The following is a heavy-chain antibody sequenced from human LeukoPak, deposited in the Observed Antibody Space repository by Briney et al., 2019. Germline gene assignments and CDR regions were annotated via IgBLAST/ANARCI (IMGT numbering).Heavy chain of an antibody. V-gene: IGHV3-53*01. CDR3: ARATTTRTRFDY. J-gene: IGHJ4*02. CDR2: IYSGGST. Sequence: GGSLRLSCAASGFTVSSNYMSWVRQAPGKGLEWVSVIYSGGSTYYADSVKGRFTISRDNSKNTLYLQMNSLRDEDTAVYFCARATTTRTRFDYWGRGTLVTVSS. D-gene: IGHD4-17*01. CDR1: GFTVSSNY.